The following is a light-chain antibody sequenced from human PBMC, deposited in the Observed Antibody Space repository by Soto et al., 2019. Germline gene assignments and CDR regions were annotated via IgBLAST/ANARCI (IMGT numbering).Light chain of an antibody. V-gene: IGKV1-39*01. J-gene: IGKJ5*01. Sequence: DIQMTQSPSSLSASVGDRVTITCRASQSISSYLNWYQQKPGKAPNLLIYAASSLQSGVPSRFSGSGSGTDFTLTISSLQHEDFATYYCQQLNSYPPAFGQGTRLEIK. CDR1: QSISSY. CDR3: QQLNSYPPA. CDR2: AAS.